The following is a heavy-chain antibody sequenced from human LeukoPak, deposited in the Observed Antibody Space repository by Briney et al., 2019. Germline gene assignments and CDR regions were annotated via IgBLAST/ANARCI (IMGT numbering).Heavy chain of an antibody. D-gene: IGHD3-22*01. CDR3: ACSTKGWLNWFDP. Sequence: SETLSLTCAVYGGSFSGYYWSWIRQPPRKGLEWIGEINHSGSTNYNPSLKSRVTISVDTSKHQFSLKLSSVTAADTAVYYCACSTKGWLNWFDPWGQGTLVTVSS. CDR2: INHSGST. CDR1: GGSFSGYY. J-gene: IGHJ5*02. V-gene: IGHV4-34*01.